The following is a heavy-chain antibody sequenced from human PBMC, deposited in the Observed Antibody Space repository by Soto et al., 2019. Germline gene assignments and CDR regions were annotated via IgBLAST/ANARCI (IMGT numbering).Heavy chain of an antibody. Sequence: PGGSLRLSCAASGFTFSSYAMSWVRQAPGKGLEWVSAISGSGGSTYYADSVKGRFTISRDNSKNTLYLQMNSLRAEDTAVYYCAKVKAPIGGVTMVRGVIDAFDIWGQGTMVTVSS. V-gene: IGHV3-23*01. CDR1: GFTFSSYA. J-gene: IGHJ3*02. CDR2: ISGSGGST. CDR3: AKVKAPIGGVTMVRGVIDAFDI. D-gene: IGHD3-10*01.